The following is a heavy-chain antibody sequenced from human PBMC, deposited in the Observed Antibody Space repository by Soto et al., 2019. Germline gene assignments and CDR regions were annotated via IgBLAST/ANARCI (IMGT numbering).Heavy chain of an antibody. CDR3: ARDPTPAATRPFDY. V-gene: IGHV1-2*02. CDR2: INPNSGDT. CDR1: GYTFNAYY. J-gene: IGHJ4*03. D-gene: IGHD2-2*01. Sequence: GASVKVSCKASGYTFNAYYIHWVRQAPGQGLEWMGWINPNSGDTTSARKFQGRVTMTPDTSITTAYMVLSRLRSDDTAVYYCARDPTPAATRPFDYWGQGTLVTVSS.